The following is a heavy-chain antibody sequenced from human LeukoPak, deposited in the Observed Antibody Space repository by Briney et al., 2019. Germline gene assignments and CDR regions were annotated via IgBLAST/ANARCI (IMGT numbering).Heavy chain of an antibody. CDR1: GGSISSYY. J-gene: IGHJ3*02. CDR3: ARDLAVAGDAFDI. V-gene: IGHV4-59*01. CDR2: IYYSGST. D-gene: IGHD6-19*01. Sequence: KPSETLSLTCTVSGGSISSYYWSWIRQPPGKGLEWIGYIYYSGSTNYNPSLKSRVTISVDTSKNQFSLKLSSVTAVDTAVYYCARDLAVAGDAFDIWGQGTMVTVSS.